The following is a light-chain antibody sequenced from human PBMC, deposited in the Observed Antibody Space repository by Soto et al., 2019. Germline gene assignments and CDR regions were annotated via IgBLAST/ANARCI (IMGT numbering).Light chain of an antibody. CDR1: QTVSTY. CDR2: GAS. Sequence: IVLTQSPATLSLSPGERATLSCRARQTVSTYLSWYQHKPGQAPRLLIYGASNRATGIQARFSGSGPGTDFTLTISSLEHEDSAVYWCQQRYIWLTFGGGTRVEIK. J-gene: IGKJ4*01. CDR3: QQRYIWLT. V-gene: IGKV3-11*01.